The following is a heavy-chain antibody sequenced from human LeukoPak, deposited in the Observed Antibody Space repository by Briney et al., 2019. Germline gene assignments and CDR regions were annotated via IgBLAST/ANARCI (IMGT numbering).Heavy chain of an antibody. CDR2: ISWNSGSI. Sequence: GGSLRLSCAASGFTFDDYAMHWVRQAPGKGLEWVSGISWNSGSIGYADSVKGRFTISRDNAKNSLYLQVNSLRAEDMALYYCAKGGYSSGWFDYWGQGTLVTVSS. J-gene: IGHJ4*02. CDR1: GFTFDDYA. V-gene: IGHV3-9*03. D-gene: IGHD6-19*01. CDR3: AKGGYSSGWFDY.